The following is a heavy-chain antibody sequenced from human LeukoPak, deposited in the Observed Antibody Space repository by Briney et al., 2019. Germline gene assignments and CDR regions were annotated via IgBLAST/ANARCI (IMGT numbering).Heavy chain of an antibody. J-gene: IGHJ4*02. CDR2: IIPIFGTA. V-gene: IGHV1-69*01. CDR3: ARGWLAETTVVTPYNY. D-gene: IGHD4-23*01. CDR1: GGSFSSYA. Sequence: SVKVSCRASGGSFSSYAINWVRQAPGQGLEWMGGIIPIFGTANYAQKFQDRVTITAVESMSTAYMELSSLRSEDTAVYYCARGWLAETTVVTPYNYWGQGTLVTVSS.